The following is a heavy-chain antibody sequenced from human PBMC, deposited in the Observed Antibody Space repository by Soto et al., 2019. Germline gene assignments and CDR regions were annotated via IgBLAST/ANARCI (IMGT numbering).Heavy chain of an antibody. J-gene: IGHJ6*04. V-gene: IGHV4-34*01. CDR2: INHSGST. D-gene: IGHD3-22*01. Sequence: PSETLSLTCAVYGGSFSGYYWSWIRQPPGKGLEWIGEINHSGSTNYNPSIKSRVTISVDTSKNQFSLKLSSVTAADTAVYYCGRIFSVTTNRHLYDNYYCMDVWGKGTTVTVSS. CDR1: GGSFSGYY. CDR3: GRIFSVTTNRHLYDNYYCMDV.